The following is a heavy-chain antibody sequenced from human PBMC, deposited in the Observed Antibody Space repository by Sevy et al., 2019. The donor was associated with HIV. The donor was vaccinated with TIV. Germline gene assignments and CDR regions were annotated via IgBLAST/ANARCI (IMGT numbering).Heavy chain of an antibody. V-gene: IGHV3-15*01. CDR1: GFTFCNAW. CDR2: IKSKTDGGTT. CDR3: TTEDIVVVPAAIV. J-gene: IGHJ4*02. Sequence: GGSLRLSCAASGFTFCNAWMSWVRQAPGKGLEWVGRIKSKTDGGTTDYAAPVKGRFTISRDDSKNTLYLQMNSLKTEDTAVYYCTTEDIVVVPAAIVWGQGTLVTVSS. D-gene: IGHD2-2*01.